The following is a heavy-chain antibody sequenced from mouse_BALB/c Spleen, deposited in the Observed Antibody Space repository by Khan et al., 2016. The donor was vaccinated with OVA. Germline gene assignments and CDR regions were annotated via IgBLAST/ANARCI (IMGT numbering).Heavy chain of an antibody. CDR1: GYSITSGYG. V-gene: IGHV3-2*02. Sequence: EVQLQESGPGLVKPAQSLSLTCTVTGYSITSGYGWNWIRQSPGNKMEWIGYISYSGSPNYNPALKSRISITRDTSTNQFFLQLNSVTTEDTATYYCARTARVKYWGQGTTLTVSS. J-gene: IGHJ2*01. CDR2: ISYSGSP. D-gene: IGHD1-2*01. CDR3: ARTARVKY.